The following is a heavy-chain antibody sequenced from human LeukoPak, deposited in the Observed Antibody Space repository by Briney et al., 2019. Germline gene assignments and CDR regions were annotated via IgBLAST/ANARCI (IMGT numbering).Heavy chain of an antibody. CDR2: IYYSGST. V-gene: IGHV4-59*01. D-gene: IGHD3-16*01. CDR3: ARALRFPLIDY. J-gene: IGHJ4*02. Sequence: SETLSLTCTVSGGSISSYYWSWIRQPPGKGLEWIGYIYYSGSTNYNPSLKSRVTISVDTSKDQFSLKLSSVTAADTAVYYCARALRFPLIDYWGRGTLVTVSS. CDR1: GGSISSYY.